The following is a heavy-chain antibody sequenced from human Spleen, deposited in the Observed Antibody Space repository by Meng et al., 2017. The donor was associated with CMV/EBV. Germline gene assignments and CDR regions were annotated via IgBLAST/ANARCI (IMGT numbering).Heavy chain of an antibody. CDR2: INHSGST. Sequence: SETLSLTCAVYGGSFSGYYWSWIRQPPGKGLEWIGEINHSGSTNYNPSLKSRVTISVDTSKNQFSLKLSSVTAADTAVYYCARGGGKGWFDPWGQGTLVTVS. D-gene: IGHD2-15*01. CDR1: GGSFSGYY. V-gene: IGHV4-34*01. CDR3: ARGGGKGWFDP. J-gene: IGHJ5*02.